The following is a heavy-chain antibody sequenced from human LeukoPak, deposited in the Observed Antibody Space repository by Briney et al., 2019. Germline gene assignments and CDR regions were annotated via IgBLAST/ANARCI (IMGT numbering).Heavy chain of an antibody. CDR2: IYHSGST. CDR3: ARNGVPAAPYYFDY. Sequence: PSETLSLTCTVSGYSISSGYYWGWIRQPPGKGLEWIGSIYHSGSTYYHPSLKSRVTISVDTSKNQFSLKLSSVPAADTAVYYCARNGVPAAPYYFDYWGQGTLVTVSS. D-gene: IGHD2-2*01. V-gene: IGHV4-38-2*02. J-gene: IGHJ4*02. CDR1: GYSISSGYY.